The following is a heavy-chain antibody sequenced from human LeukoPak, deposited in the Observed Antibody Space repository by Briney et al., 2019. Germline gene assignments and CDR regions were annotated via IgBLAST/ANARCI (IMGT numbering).Heavy chain of an antibody. CDR3: AKRYCSSTSCSPDY. J-gene: IGHJ4*02. Sequence: GGSLRLSCAASGFTFTDYYMSWVRQAPGKGLEWVSAISGSGGSTYYADSVKGRFTISRDNSKNTLYLQMNSLRAEDTAVYYCAKRYCSSTSCSPDYWGQGTLVTVSS. CDR1: GFTFTDYY. V-gene: IGHV3-23*01. D-gene: IGHD2-2*01. CDR2: ISGSGGST.